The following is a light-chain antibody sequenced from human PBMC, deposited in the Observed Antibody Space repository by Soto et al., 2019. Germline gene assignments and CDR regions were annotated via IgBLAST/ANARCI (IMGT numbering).Light chain of an antibody. Sequence: IQLTQSPSSLSTSVVDSVTITCLASQGISSYLALYQQKPGRAPKLLISASSTLQSGVPSRFRGSGSGTDFTLSISSLQPEAFATYYCQQLNTYPVTFGGGTKVDIK. CDR3: QQLNTYPVT. CDR1: QGISSY. J-gene: IGKJ4*02. V-gene: IGKV1-9*01. CDR2: ASS.